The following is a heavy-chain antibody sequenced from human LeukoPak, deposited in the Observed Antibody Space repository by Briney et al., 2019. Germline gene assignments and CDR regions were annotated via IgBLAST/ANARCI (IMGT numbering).Heavy chain of an antibody. CDR3: ARAFIAAAGIVDY. J-gene: IGHJ4*02. CDR2: ISSNGGST. Sequence: GGSLRLSCAASGFTFSSYAVHWVRQAPGKGLEYVSAISSNGGSTYYANSVKGRFTISRDNSKNTLYLQMGSLRAEDMAVYYCARAFIAAAGIVDYWGQGTLVTVSS. CDR1: GFTFSSYA. V-gene: IGHV3-64*01. D-gene: IGHD6-13*01.